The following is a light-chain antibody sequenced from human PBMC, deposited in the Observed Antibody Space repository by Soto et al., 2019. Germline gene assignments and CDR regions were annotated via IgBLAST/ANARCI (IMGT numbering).Light chain of an antibody. CDR3: HQYNNWPRT. Sequence: EIVMTQSPATLSVSPGERATLSCRASQSVSNNLAWYRQKPGQAPRLLIYGASTRATGIPARFSGSGSGTELTLTITSLPSGDFPVYYCHQYNNWPRTFGQGTKVVI. CDR1: QSVSNN. J-gene: IGKJ1*01. CDR2: GAS. V-gene: IGKV3-15*01.